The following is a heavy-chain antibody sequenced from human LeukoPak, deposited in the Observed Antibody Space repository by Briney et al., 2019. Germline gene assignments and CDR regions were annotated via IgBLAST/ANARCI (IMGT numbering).Heavy chain of an antibody. CDR3: AKSLHYDSSGYRRWPPDY. J-gene: IGHJ4*02. CDR2: ISYDGSNK. V-gene: IGHV3-30*18. CDR1: GFTFSSYG. Sequence: PGRSLRLSCAASGFTFSSYGMHWVRQAPGKGLEWVAVISYDGSNKYYADSVKGRFTISRDNSKNTLYLQMNSLRAEDTAVYYCAKSLHYDSSGYRRWPPDYWGQGTLVTVSS. D-gene: IGHD3-22*01.